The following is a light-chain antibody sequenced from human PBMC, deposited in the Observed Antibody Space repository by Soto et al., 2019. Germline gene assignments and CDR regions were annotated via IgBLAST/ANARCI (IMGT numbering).Light chain of an antibody. Sequence: EIVLTQSPGTLSLSPGERATLSCRASQSVSSSYLAWYQQKPGQATRLLIYGASSRATGIPDRFSGSGSGTDFTLSISSLEPDDFAMYYCQRYGSSPRFTFGPGTKVDIK. V-gene: IGKV3-20*01. CDR2: GAS. CDR1: QSVSSSY. J-gene: IGKJ3*01. CDR3: QRYGSSPRFT.